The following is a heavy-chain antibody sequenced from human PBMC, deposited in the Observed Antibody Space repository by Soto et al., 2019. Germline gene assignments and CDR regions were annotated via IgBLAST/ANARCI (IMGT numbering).Heavy chain of an antibody. CDR3: ASDMSTT. CDR2: MNPNSGHT. Sequence: QVQLVQSGAEVQKPGASVKVSCKASGYTFTSHDINWMRQATGQGLEWMGWMNPNSGHTNYAQKFQGRVTMTRDTSIITAYMEVTSLRSEDTAIYYCASDMSTTWGQGTLVTVSS. D-gene: IGHD2-2*01. V-gene: IGHV1-8*01. J-gene: IGHJ5*02. CDR1: GYTFTSHD.